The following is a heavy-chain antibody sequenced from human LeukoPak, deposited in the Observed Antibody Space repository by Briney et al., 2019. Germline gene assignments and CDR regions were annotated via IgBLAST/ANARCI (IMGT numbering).Heavy chain of an antibody. CDR2: INVGNGNV. J-gene: IGHJ4*02. V-gene: IGHV1-3*01. D-gene: IGHD4-17*01. CDR3: ARGHMVTTLKDFVY. Sequence: ASVKVSCKASGFTLSTFAIHWVRQAPGQGLEWMGWINVGNGNVKYSQKFQGRVTITRDTSASTVYMELSRLRPEDTAIYYCARGHMVTTLKDFVYWGQGTLVALSS. CDR1: GFTLSTFA.